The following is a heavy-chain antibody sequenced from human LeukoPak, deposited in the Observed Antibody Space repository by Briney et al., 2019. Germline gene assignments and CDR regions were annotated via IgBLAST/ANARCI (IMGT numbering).Heavy chain of an antibody. D-gene: IGHD3-22*01. Sequence: GGSLRLSCAASGFSFSDYYMSWIRQAPGKGPEWVSCISGTSSITHYADSVKGRFTISRDNAKNSLYLQMNSLRVEDTAVYYCARVNPISSGFYAYWGQGTLVTVSS. CDR2: ISGTSSIT. CDR3: ARVNPISSGFYAY. J-gene: IGHJ4*02. CDR1: GFSFSDYY. V-gene: IGHV3-11*06.